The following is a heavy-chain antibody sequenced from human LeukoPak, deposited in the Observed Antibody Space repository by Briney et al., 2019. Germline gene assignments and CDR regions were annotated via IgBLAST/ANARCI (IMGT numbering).Heavy chain of an antibody. CDR2: IYDSGST. CDR1: GGSISSYY. J-gene: IGHJ3*02. V-gene: IGHV4-59*01. Sequence: SETLSLTCTVSGGSISSYYWSWLRQPPGKGLEWLGYIYDSGSTNYNPSLKSRVTISADASKNQFSLKLNSVTAADTAVYFCTRDASLWSGYYDIWGQGTMVTVSS. D-gene: IGHD3-3*01. CDR3: TRDASLWSGYYDI.